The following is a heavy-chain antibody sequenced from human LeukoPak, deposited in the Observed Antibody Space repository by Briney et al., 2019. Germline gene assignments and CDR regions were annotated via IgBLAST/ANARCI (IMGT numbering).Heavy chain of an antibody. CDR2: MIPIFGTA. Sequence: SVKVSCKASGGTFSSYAISWVRQAPGQGLEWMGGMIPIFGTANYAQKFQGRVTITTDESTSTAYMELSSLRSEDTAVYYCARGSQQLVTYLYYYYYMDVWGKGTTVTVSS. J-gene: IGHJ6*03. D-gene: IGHD6-13*01. V-gene: IGHV1-69*05. CDR3: ARGSQQLVTYLYYYYYMDV. CDR1: GGTFSSYA.